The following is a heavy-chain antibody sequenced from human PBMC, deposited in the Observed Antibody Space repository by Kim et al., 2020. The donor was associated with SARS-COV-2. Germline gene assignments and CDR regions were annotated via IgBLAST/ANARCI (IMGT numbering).Heavy chain of an antibody. CDR2: ISDDSSGK. D-gene: IGHD1-1*01. J-gene: IGHJ6*01. CDR1: GFTFSRYD. V-gene: IGHV3-48*04. CDR3: AREHLDSIGYCYYGMDV. Sequence: GGSLRLSCAASGFTFSRYDMNWVRQAPGKGLEWVAEISDDSSGKHNADSEKGRFTFSRDNDKNSLLLQMNSLRAEDASLYYCAREHLDSIGYCYYGMDV.